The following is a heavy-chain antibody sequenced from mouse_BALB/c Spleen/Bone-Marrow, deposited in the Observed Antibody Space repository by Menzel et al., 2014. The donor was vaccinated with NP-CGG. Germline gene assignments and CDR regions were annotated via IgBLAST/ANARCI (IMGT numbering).Heavy chain of an antibody. CDR1: GYTFTDYN. CDR3: ARGGDRYDDWFAY. J-gene: IGHJ3*01. CDR2: IYPYNGGT. V-gene: IGHV1S29*02. Sequence: VQLQQSGPELVKPGASVKISCKASGYTFTDYNMHWVKQSHGKSLEWIGYIYPYNGGTGYNQKFKSKATLTVDNSSSTAYMELRSLTSEDPAVYYCARGGDRYDDWFAYWGQGTLVTVSA. D-gene: IGHD2-14*01.